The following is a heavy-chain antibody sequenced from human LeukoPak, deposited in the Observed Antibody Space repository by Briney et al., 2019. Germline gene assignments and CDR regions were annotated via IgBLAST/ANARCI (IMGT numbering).Heavy chain of an antibody. Sequence: GESLKISCKGSGYSFTSYWIGWVRQMPGKGLEWMGIIYPGDSDTRYSPSFQGQVTISADKSISTAYLQWSSLKASDTAMYYCARSNAEDSITGTTNWFDPWGQGTLVTVSS. V-gene: IGHV5-51*01. CDR2: IYPGDSDT. CDR3: ARSNAEDSITGTTNWFDP. CDR1: GYSFTSYW. D-gene: IGHD1-7*01. J-gene: IGHJ5*02.